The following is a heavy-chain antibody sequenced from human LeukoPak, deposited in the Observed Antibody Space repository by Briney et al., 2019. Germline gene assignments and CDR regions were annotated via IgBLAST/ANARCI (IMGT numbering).Heavy chain of an antibody. CDR2: ISSSSSYT. Sequence: GGSLRLSCAASGFTFSDYYMSWIRQAPGKGLEGVSHISSSSSYTNYADSVKGRFTISRDNSKNTVYLEMNSLRAEDTALYYCARSGSGWFDYWGQGTLVTVSS. D-gene: IGHD6-19*01. CDR1: GFTFSDYY. V-gene: IGHV3-11*03. J-gene: IGHJ4*02. CDR3: ARSGSGWFDY.